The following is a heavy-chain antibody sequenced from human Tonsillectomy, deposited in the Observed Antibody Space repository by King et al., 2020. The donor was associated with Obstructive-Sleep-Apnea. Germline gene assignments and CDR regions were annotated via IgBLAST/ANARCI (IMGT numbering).Heavy chain of an antibody. V-gene: IGHV4-4*07. D-gene: IGHD6-19*01. J-gene: IGHJ3*02. CDR3: ARFPLQWPSLGFDI. Sequence: VQLQESGPGLVKPSETLSLTCTVSGGSISSYYWSWIRQPAGKGLEWIGRIYTSGSTNYNPSLKSRVTMSVDTSKNQFSLKPSSVTAADTAVYYCARFPLQWPSLGFDIWGQGTMVTVSS. CDR1: GGSISSYY. CDR2: IYTSGST.